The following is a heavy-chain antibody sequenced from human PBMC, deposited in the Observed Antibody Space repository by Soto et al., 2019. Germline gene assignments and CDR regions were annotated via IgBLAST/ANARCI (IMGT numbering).Heavy chain of an antibody. V-gene: IGHV4-34*01. CDR1: GGSFSGYY. CDR2: INHSGST. Sequence: SETLSLTCAVYGGSFSGYYWSWIRQPPGKGLEWIGEINHSGSTNYNPSLKSRVTISVDTSKNQFSLKLSSVTAADTAVYYCARGQSPTYYYDSSGAVFDYWGQGTLVTVSS. CDR3: ARGQSPTYYYDSSGAVFDY. J-gene: IGHJ4*02. D-gene: IGHD3-22*01.